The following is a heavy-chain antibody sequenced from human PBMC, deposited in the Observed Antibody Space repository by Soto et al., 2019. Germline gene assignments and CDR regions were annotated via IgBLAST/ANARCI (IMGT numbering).Heavy chain of an antibody. CDR3: ARGGGPYVWFNEF. CDR2: IIPVFGTT. Sequence: QEQLVQSGPEVKKPGSSVKVSCKDSGGLFSSFAISWVRQAPGQGLEWVGGIIPVFGTTNYAEKFQGRVTITADKSTNTAYMELSSLISGDTAMYYCARGGGPYVWFNEFWGQGTLVTVSS. CDR1: GGLFSSFA. J-gene: IGHJ4*02. D-gene: IGHD3-16*01. V-gene: IGHV1-69*06.